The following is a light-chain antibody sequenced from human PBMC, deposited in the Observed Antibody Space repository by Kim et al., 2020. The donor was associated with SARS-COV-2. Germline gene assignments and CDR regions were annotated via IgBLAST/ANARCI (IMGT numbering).Light chain of an antibody. CDR2: RNN. Sequence: ELTQPPSASGTPGQRVTISCSGSSSNIGSNYVYWYQQLPGTAPKLLIYRNNQRPSGVPDRFSGSKSGTSASLAINGLRSEDEADYYCATWDDSHVVFG. J-gene: IGLJ2*01. V-gene: IGLV1-47*01. CDR3: ATWDDSHVV. CDR1: SSNIGSNY.